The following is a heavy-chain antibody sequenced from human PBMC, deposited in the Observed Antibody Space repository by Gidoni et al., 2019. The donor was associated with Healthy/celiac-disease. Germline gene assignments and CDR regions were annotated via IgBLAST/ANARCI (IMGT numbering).Heavy chain of an antibody. V-gene: IGHV3-48*04. CDR3: ARAFYDSSGYYN. D-gene: IGHD3-22*01. J-gene: IGHJ4*02. CDR1: GFPFSSYS. CDR2: ISSSSSTI. Sequence: EVQLVESGGGLVQPGGSLRLSCAASGFPFSSYSMNWVRQAPGKGLEWVSYISSSSSTIYYADSVKGRFTISRDNAKNSLYLQMNSLRAEDTAVYYCARAFYDSSGYYNWGQGTLVTVSS.